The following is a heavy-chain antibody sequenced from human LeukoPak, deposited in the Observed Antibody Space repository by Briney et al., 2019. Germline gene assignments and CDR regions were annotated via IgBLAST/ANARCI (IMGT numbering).Heavy chain of an antibody. V-gene: IGHV3-74*01. D-gene: IGHD6-13*01. CDR2: INSDGSST. J-gene: IGHJ5*02. Sequence: GGSLRLSCAASGFTFSSYWMHWVRQAPGKGLVWVSRINSDGSSTSYADSVKGRFTISRDSAKNTLYLQMNSLRAEDTAVYYCAREQRIAENWFDPWGQGTLVTVSS. CDR3: AREQRIAENWFDP. CDR1: GFTFSSYW.